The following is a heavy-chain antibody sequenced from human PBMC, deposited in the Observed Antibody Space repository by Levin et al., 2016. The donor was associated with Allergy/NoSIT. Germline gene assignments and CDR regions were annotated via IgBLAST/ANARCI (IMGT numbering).Heavy chain of an antibody. V-gene: IGHV4-59*01. D-gene: IGHD2-2*01. CDR2: IYYSGST. Sequence: SETLSLTCTVSGGSIGPYSWSWIRQPPGQGLEYIGYIYYSGSTNYNPSLRSRVTMSVDTSRNQFSLKLTSVTAADTAVYYCARSTTAVAIGDFWGQGALVTVSS. J-gene: IGHJ4*02. CDR3: ARSTTAVAIGDF. CDR1: GGSIGPYS.